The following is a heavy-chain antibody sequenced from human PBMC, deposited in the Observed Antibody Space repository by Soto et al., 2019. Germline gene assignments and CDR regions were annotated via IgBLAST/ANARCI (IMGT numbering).Heavy chain of an antibody. CDR3: ARDHPSSSYIGAFDI. J-gene: IGHJ3*02. D-gene: IGHD3-3*01. V-gene: IGHV3-66*01. CDR2: IHSGGST. Sequence: EVQLVESWGGLVQPGGSLRLSCAASGFTVSSNYMNWVRKAPGKGLEWVSIIHSGGSTYYADSVKGRFTISRDNSKNTLYLQMNSLRAEDTAVYYCARDHPSSSYIGAFDIWGRGTMVIVSS. CDR1: GFTVSSNY.